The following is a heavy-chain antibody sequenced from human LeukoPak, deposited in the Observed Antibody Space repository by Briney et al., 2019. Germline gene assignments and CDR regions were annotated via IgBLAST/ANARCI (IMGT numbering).Heavy chain of an antibody. V-gene: IGHV1-8*01. CDR1: GYTFTSYD. Sequence: AASVKVSCKASGYTFTSYDINWVRQATGQGLEWMGWMNPNSGNTGYAQKFQGRVTMTRNTSISTAYMELSSLRSEDTAVYYCARGNPGDYYYYYGMDVWGQGTTVTVS. CDR2: MNPNSGNT. J-gene: IGHJ6*02. D-gene: IGHD3-10*01. CDR3: ARGNPGDYYYYYGMDV.